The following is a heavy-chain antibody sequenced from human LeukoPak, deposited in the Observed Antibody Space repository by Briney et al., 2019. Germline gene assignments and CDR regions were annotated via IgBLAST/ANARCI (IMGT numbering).Heavy chain of an antibody. CDR3: VKRGRYGDYAYDY. J-gene: IGHJ4*02. D-gene: IGHD4-17*01. V-gene: IGHV3-33*06. CDR2: IWYDGSKK. Sequence: QSGGSLRLSCAASGIPFSSYGMHWVRQAPGKGLEWVAVIWYDGSKKYYADFVKGRFTISRDNSKNTLSLQMSSLRVEDTAVYYCVKRGRYGDYAYDYWGQGSLVTVSS. CDR1: GIPFSSYG.